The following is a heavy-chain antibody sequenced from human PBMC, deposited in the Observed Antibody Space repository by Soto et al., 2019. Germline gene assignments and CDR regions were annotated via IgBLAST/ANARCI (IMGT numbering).Heavy chain of an antibody. D-gene: IGHD3-10*01. Sequence: QVQLVQSGAEVKKPGASVKVSCKASGYTFTSYAMHWVRQAPGQRLEWMGWINAGNGNTKYSQKFQGRVTITRDTSASTAYMGLSSLRSEDTAVYYCARDAEDVLLWFGELSIADYWGQGTLVTVSS. CDR1: GYTFTSYA. CDR2: INAGNGNT. J-gene: IGHJ4*02. CDR3: ARDAEDVLLWFGELSIADY. V-gene: IGHV1-3*01.